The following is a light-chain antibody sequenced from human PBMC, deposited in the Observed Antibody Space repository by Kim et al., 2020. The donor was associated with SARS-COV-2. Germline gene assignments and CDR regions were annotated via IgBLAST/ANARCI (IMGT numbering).Light chain of an antibody. CDR3: SSYTSSSTVV. CDR1: SSDVGGYHY. CDR2: DVS. J-gene: IGLJ2*01. V-gene: IGLV2-14*03. Sequence: GQSITISCSGTSSDVGGYHYVSWYQQHPGKAPKLMIYDVSDRPSGVSNRFSGSKSGNTASLTSSGLQAEDEADYYCSSYTSSSTVVFGGGTQLTVL.